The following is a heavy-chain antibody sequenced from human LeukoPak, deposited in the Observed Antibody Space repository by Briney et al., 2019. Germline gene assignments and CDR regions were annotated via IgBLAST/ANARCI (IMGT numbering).Heavy chain of an antibody. J-gene: IGHJ4*02. CDR3: ARGPIWNYATDY. CDR2: INHSGST. D-gene: IGHD1-7*01. V-gene: IGHV4-34*01. Sequence: PSETLSLTCAVYGGSFSGYYWSWIRQPPGKGLEWIGEINHSGSTNYNPSLKSRVTISVDTSKNQFSLKLSSVTAADTAVYYCARGPIWNYATDYWDQGTLVTVSS. CDR1: GGSFSGYY.